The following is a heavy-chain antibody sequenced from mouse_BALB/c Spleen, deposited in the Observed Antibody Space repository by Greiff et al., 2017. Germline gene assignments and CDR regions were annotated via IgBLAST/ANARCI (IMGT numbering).Heavy chain of an antibody. CDR3: TRLYYGSREGYYCDY. J-gene: IGHJ2*01. CDR1: GYTFTSYW. V-gene: IGHV1S22*01. Sequence: LQQPGSELVRPGASVKLSCKASGYTFTSYWMHWVKQRPGQGLEWIGNIYPGSGSTNYDEKFKSKATLTVDTSSSTAYMQLSSLTSEDSAVYYCTRLYYGSREGYYCDYWGQGTTLTVSS. D-gene: IGHD1-1*01. CDR2: IYPGSGST.